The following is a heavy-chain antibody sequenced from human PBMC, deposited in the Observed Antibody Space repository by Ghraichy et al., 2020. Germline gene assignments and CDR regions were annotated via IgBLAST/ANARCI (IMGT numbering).Heavy chain of an antibody. J-gene: IGHJ4*02. Sequence: GGSLRLSCVASGFSFSNNAMSWVRQAPGRGLEWVSSISASRDSAYYADSVKGRFTISRDNSKRMMYLQMNSLRVEDTAVYYCAKRRLYFEYWGQGSLVTVSS. CDR3: AKRRLYFEY. CDR2: ISASRDSA. V-gene: IGHV3-23*01. CDR1: GFSFSNNA. D-gene: IGHD6-25*01.